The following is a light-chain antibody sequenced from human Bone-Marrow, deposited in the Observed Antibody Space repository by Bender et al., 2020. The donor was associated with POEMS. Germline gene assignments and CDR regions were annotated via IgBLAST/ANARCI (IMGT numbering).Light chain of an antibody. CDR1: SSNIGSHY. CDR2: RNN. CDR3: AVWDASLSGL. V-gene: IGLV1-47*01. Sequence: QSVLTQPPSASGTPGQRVTISCSGSSSNIGSHYVYWYQQLPGTAPKLLIFRNNQRPSGVPDRFSGSKSGTSASLAISGLRSEDEADYYCAVWDASLSGLFGGGTRLTVL. J-gene: IGLJ2*01.